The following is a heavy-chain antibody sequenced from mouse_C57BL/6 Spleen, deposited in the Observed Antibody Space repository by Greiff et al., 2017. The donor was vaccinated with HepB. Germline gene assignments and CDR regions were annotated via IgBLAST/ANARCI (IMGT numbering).Heavy chain of an antibody. J-gene: IGHJ2*01. V-gene: IGHV1-80*01. CDR1: GYAFSSYW. CDR3: ARDSSALVLDY. Sequence: QVQLKESGAELVKPGASVKISCKASGYAFSSYWMNWVKQRPGKGLEWIGQIYPGDGDTNYNGRFKGKATLTADKSSSTAEMQLSSLTSEDSAVYFCARDSSALVLDYWGQGTTLTVSS. D-gene: IGHD3-2*02. CDR2: IYPGDGDT.